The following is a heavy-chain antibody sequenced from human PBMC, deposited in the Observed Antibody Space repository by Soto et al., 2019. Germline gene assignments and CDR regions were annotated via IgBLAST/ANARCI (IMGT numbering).Heavy chain of an antibody. V-gene: IGHV3-48*02. CDR2: ISGSGDTK. D-gene: IGHD2-8*01. CDR1: GVPFSSCS. CDR3: AKYCSSDVCFDY. Sequence: GSQRLSNGSSGVPFSSCSINLVLQAPGKGLEWVSFISGSGDTKYYADSVKGRFTISRDNAKNSLYLQMSSLRDEDTPVYYRAKYCSSDVCFDYWGQRTLVTVSS. J-gene: IGHJ4*02.